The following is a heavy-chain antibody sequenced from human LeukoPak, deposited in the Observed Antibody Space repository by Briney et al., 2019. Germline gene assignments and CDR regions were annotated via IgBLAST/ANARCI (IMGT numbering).Heavy chain of an antibody. Sequence: SETLSLTCAVYGETFSGYYWTWVRQSPGKGLEWIGEINNSGGTNYNPSLKSRVALSVDTSKNQFSLKVNSVTAADTARYYCARAREAVAIDYWGQGNMVTVSS. J-gene: IGHJ4*02. CDR1: GETFSGYY. CDR2: INNSGGT. D-gene: IGHD6-19*01. V-gene: IGHV4-34*01. CDR3: ARAREAVAIDY.